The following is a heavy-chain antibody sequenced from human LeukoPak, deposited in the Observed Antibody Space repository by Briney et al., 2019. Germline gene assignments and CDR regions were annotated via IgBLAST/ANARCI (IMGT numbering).Heavy chain of an antibody. CDR1: GGSFSGYY. CDR3: ACVRGVIHY. D-gene: IGHD3-10*01. J-gene: IGHJ4*02. V-gene: IGHV4-34*01. CDR2: INHSGST. Sequence: PSETLSLTCAAYGGSFSGYYWSWIRQPPGKGLEWIGEINHSGSTNYNPSLKSRVTISVDTSKNQFSLKLSSVTAADTAVYYCACVRGVIHYWGQGTLVTVSS.